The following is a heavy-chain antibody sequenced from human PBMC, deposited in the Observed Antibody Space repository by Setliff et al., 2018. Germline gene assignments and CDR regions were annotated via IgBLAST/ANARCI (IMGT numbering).Heavy chain of an antibody. CDR1: GSSISSHY. D-gene: IGHD2-15*01. V-gene: IGHV4-4*07. CDR2: LYTSGDT. Sequence: SETLPLPCTLSGSSISSHYWTWIRQPAGKGLEWIRRLYTSGDTNYNPSLKSRVSMSLDTSKNQFSLELSSVTAADTAVYYCASARVVVLAGRRGFYFDYWGQGTRVTVPQ. J-gene: IGHJ4*02. CDR3: ASARVVVLAGRRGFYFDY.